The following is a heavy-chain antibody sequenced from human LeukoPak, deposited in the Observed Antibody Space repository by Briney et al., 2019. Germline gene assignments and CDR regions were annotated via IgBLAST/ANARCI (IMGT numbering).Heavy chain of an antibody. J-gene: IGHJ3*02. D-gene: IGHD1-26*01. CDR1: GYTFTSYG. CDR2: IIPIFGTA. V-gene: IGHV1-69*06. Sequence: GASVKVSCKASGYTFTSYGISWVRQAPGQGLEWMGGIIPIFGTANYAQKFQGRVTITADKSTSTAYMELSSLRSEDTAVYYCARDLGSYGLYLGDAFDIWGQGTMVTVSS. CDR3: ARDLGSYGLYLGDAFDI.